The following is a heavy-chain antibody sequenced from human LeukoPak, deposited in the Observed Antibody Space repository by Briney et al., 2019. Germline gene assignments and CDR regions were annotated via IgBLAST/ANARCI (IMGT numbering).Heavy chain of an antibody. CDR3: AAETSYVWGSSDFDY. J-gene: IGHJ4*02. CDR2: IVVGSGNT. V-gene: IGHV1-58*02. CDR1: GFTFTSSA. D-gene: IGHD3-16*01. Sequence: SVKVSCRASGFTFTSSAMQWVRQARGQRLEWIGWIVVGSGNTNYAQKFQERVTITRDMSTSTAYMELSSLRSEDTAVYYCAAETSYVWGSSDFDYWGQGTLVTVSS.